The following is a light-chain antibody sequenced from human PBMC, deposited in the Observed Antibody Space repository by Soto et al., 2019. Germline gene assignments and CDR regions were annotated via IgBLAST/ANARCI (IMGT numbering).Light chain of an antibody. CDR2: GAS. J-gene: IGKJ2*01. CDR3: QQFGSSIPHT. CDR1: QVIGSRY. Sequence: EIVMTQSPGTLSLSPGERATISCRASQVIGSRYLAWYHQKSGQAPRLLIYGASSRATGIPDRFSGRGSGTDFTLSISRLEPYDFGVYYCQQFGSSIPHTFGQGTPRAIK. V-gene: IGKV3-20*01.